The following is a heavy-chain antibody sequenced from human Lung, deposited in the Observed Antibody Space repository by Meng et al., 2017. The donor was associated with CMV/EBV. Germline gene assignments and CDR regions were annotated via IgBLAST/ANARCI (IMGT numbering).Heavy chain of an antibody. CDR3: ARGYCSSTSCYTWMDY. V-gene: IGHV1-2*02. CDR2: INPNSGGT. D-gene: IGHD2-2*02. Sequence: ASVKVSCKASGYTFTGYYMHWVRQAPGQGLEWMGWINPNSGGTNYAQKFQGRVTMTRDTSISTAYMELSRLRSDDTAVYYCARGYCSSTSCYTWMDYWGQGXLVTVSS. J-gene: IGHJ4*02. CDR1: GYTFTGYY.